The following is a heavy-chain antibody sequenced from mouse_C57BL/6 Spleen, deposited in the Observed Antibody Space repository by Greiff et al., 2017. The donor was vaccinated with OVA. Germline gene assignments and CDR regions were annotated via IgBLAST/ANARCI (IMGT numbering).Heavy chain of an antibody. CDR1: GYTFTSYW. Sequence: QVQLQQPGAELVKPGASVKLSCKASGYTFTSYWMHWVKQRPGRGLEWIGRIDPNSGGTTYNEKFKSKATLTVDKPSSTAYMQLSSLTSEDSTVNYSARKYYDDYGGYAKGYWGQGTSVTVSS. CDR3: ARKYYDDYGGYAKGY. D-gene: IGHD2-4*01. CDR2: IDPNSGGT. J-gene: IGHJ4*01. V-gene: IGHV1-72*01.